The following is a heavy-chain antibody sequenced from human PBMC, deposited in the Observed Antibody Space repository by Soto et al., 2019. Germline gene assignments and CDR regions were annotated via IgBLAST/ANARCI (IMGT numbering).Heavy chain of an antibody. CDR2: IIPNSGDT. CDR1: GYTFTSYG. J-gene: IGHJ3*02. D-gene: IGHD3-10*01. CDR3: ARGNTMIRGLGHDAFDI. Sequence: ASVKVSCKASGYTFTSYGISWVRQAPGQGLEWMGWIIPNSGDTNYAQKFQDWVTMTRDTSINTVYMDLSRLRSDDTAVYYCARGNTMIRGLGHDAFDIWGQGAMVTVSS. V-gene: IGHV1-2*04.